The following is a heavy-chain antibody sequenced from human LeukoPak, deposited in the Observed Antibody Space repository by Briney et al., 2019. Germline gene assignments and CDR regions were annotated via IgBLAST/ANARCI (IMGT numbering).Heavy chain of an antibody. CDR3: SRGYSGSSRAD. CDR1: GGSISSTSYF. Sequence: SETLSLTCTVSGGSISSTSYFWGWIRQPPGQGLEWIGSIYYSGSTFYSPSLKSRVTISVDTSKNQFSLKLSSVTAADTAVYYCSRGYSGSSRADWGQGTLVTVSS. V-gene: IGHV4-39*01. D-gene: IGHD6-6*01. CDR2: IYYSGST. J-gene: IGHJ4*02.